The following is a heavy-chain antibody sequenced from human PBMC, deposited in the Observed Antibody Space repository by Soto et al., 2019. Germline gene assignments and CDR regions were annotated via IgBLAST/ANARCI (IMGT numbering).Heavy chain of an antibody. CDR2: INAGNGNT. CDR1: GYTFTSYA. J-gene: IGHJ6*02. D-gene: IGHD2-2*01. Sequence: QVQLVQSGAEEKKPGASVKVSCKASGYTFTSYAMHWVRQAPGQRLEWMGWINAGNGNTKYSQKFQGRVTITSDTSASTAYMELSSLRSEDTAVYYCARSGYCISTSCYPYYYYGMDVWGQGTTVTVSS. V-gene: IGHV1-3*05. CDR3: ARSGYCISTSCYPYYYYGMDV.